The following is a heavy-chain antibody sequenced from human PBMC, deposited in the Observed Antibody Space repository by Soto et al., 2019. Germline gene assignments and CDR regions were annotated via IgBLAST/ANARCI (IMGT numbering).Heavy chain of an antibody. Sequence: EVHLVESGGGLVQPGGSLRLSCAASGFTFSDHYIDWVRQAPGKGLEWVGRTRNKGNSYTTEYAAYVKGRLSISRDDSKNSLYLQMDSLKIEDTAVYYCARSGSSTTCYDYWGQGTLVTVSS. CDR2: TRNKGNSYTT. V-gene: IGHV3-72*01. J-gene: IGHJ4*02. CDR3: ARSGSSTTCYDY. CDR1: GFTFSDHY. D-gene: IGHD2-2*01.